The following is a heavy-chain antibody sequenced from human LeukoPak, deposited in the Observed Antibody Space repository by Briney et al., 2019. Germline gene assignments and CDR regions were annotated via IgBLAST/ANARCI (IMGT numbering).Heavy chain of an antibody. CDR3: ARAEGIDY. J-gene: IGHJ4*02. D-gene: IGHD6-13*01. V-gene: IGHV1-2*02. CDR2: INPSSGGT. Sequence: GTSVKVSCKASGYAFTAYFMHWVRQAPGQGLEWMGWINPSSGGTMYAQSFQGRVTMTRDTSIGTAYMELSSLTFDDTAVYYCARAEGIDYWGQGTLVTVSS. CDR1: GYAFTAYF.